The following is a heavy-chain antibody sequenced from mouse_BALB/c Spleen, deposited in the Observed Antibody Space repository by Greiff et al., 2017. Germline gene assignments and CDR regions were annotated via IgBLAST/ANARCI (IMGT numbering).Heavy chain of an antibody. Sequence: EVQLVESGPGLVKPSQSLSLTCTVTGYSITSDYAWNWIRQFPGNKLEWMGYISYSGSTSYNPSLKSRISITRDTSKNQFFLQLNSVTTEDTATYYCARGGYDGPMDYWGQGTSVTVSS. J-gene: IGHJ4*01. D-gene: IGHD2-2*01. CDR2: ISYSGST. CDR3: ARGGYDGPMDY. V-gene: IGHV3-2*02. CDR1: GYSITSDYA.